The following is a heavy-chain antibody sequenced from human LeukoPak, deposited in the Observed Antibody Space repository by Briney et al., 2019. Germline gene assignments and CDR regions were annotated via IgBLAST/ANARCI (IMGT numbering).Heavy chain of an antibody. Sequence: PSETLSLTCAVYGGSFNGYYWSWIRQPPGKGLEWIGEINHSGSTNYNPSLKSRVTISVDTSKNQFSLKLSSVTAADTAVYYCARAYYDILTGYSRTYFDYWGQGTLVTVSS. V-gene: IGHV4-34*01. CDR3: ARAYYDILTGYSRTYFDY. J-gene: IGHJ4*02. CDR2: INHSGST. CDR1: GGSFNGYY. D-gene: IGHD3-9*01.